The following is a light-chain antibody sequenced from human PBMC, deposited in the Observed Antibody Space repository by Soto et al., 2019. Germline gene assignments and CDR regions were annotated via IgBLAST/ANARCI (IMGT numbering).Light chain of an antibody. CDR3: QQSKSHPPT. CDR2: GAS. J-gene: IGKJ2*01. CDR1: QDINSD. V-gene: IGKV1-16*02. Sequence: DVQMTKSPSSLYASVGDSVTITCRASQDINSDLAWYQQRPGEAPKALIFGASNLLDGVPSKFSGSGSGSEFTLTISSLQPEDSATYFCQQSKSHPPTFGRGTKVEI.